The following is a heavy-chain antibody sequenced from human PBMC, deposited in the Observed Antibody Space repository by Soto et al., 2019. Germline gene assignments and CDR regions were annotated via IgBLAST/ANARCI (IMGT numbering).Heavy chain of an antibody. CDR2: IIPILGIA. Sequence: SVKVSCKASGGTFSSYTISWVRQAPGQGLEWMGRIIPILGIANYAQKFQGRVTMTEDTSTDTAYMELSSLRSEDTAVYYCATAVYDILTGYYFDYWGQGTLVIVSS. CDR1: GGTFSSYT. J-gene: IGHJ4*02. D-gene: IGHD3-9*01. CDR3: ATAVYDILTGYYFDY. V-gene: IGHV1-69*02.